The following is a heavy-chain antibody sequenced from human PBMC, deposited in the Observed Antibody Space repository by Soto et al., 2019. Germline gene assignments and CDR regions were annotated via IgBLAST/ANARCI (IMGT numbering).Heavy chain of an antibody. V-gene: IGHV4-34*01. CDR1: GGSFSGNY. CDR3: ARGHLPGGNTFYYDY. D-gene: IGHD2-15*01. Sequence: QVQLQQWGAGLLKPSETLSLTCTVHGGSFSGNYWSWIRQPPGMGLEWIGEISHSGTTNYNPSLISRVTISVDTSKNQFSLKLSSVTAADTAIYYCARGHLPGGNTFYYDYWGQGTLVTVSS. J-gene: IGHJ4*02. CDR2: ISHSGTT.